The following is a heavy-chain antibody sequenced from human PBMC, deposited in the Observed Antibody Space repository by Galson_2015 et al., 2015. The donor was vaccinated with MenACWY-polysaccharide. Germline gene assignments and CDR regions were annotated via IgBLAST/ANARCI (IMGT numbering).Heavy chain of an antibody. CDR2: ISSDGSST. Sequence: SLRLSCAASGFTFSSYWMHWVRQVPGKGLVWVSRISSDGSSTSYADSVKGRFTISRDNAKNALHLQMNSLRAEDTAVYYCAKDSTDFWSVAGRFDHWGQVPLVTVSS. J-gene: IGHJ5*02. CDR1: GFTFSSYW. D-gene: IGHD3-3*01. CDR3: AKDSTDFWSVAGRFDH. V-gene: IGHV3-74*01.